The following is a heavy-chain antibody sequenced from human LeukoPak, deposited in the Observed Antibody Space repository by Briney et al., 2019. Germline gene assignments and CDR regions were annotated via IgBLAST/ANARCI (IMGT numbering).Heavy chain of an antibody. Sequence: KPSETLSLTCTGSDGAITAYYWGWIRQPPGKGLEWIGHIYRGSTNYNPSLKSRVTISVDTSKKHFSLNLNSVTAADTAVYYCARGYSTSWTYYFDYWGQGALVTVSS. CDR2: IYRGST. CDR1: DGAITAYY. J-gene: IGHJ4*02. D-gene: IGHD6-13*01. V-gene: IGHV4-4*09. CDR3: ARGYSTSWTYYFDY.